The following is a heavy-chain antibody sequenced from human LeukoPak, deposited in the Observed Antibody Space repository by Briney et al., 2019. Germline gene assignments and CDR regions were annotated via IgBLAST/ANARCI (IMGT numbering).Heavy chain of an antibody. CDR3: VREGLERRTNFDY. D-gene: IGHD1-1*01. V-gene: IGHV3-64D*06. Sequence: PGGSLRLSCAASGFTFSTYPMHWVRQAPGKGLQYVSGISMNVQTTYYAGSVKGRFTISRDSSKNTVYLQMNSLTAEDTAVYYCVREGLERRTNFDYWGQGTLVSVSS. CDR1: GFTFSTYP. J-gene: IGHJ4*02. CDR2: ISMNVQTT.